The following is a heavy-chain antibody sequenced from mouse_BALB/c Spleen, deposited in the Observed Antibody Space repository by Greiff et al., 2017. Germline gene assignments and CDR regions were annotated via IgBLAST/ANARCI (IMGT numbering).Heavy chain of an antibody. V-gene: IGHV5-6-5*01. D-gene: IGHD2-14*01. Sequence: EVHRVESGGGLVKPGGSLKLSCAASGFTFSSYAMSWVRQTPEKRLEWVASISSGGSTYYPDSVKGRFTISRDNARNILYLQMSSLRSEDTAMYYCARGYRYDAYYAMDYWGQGTSVTVSS. CDR1: GFTFSSYA. CDR2: ISSGGST. J-gene: IGHJ4*01. CDR3: ARGYRYDAYYAMDY.